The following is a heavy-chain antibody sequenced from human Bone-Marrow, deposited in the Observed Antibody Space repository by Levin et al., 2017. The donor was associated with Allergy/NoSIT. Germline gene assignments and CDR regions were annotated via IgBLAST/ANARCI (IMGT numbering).Heavy chain of an antibody. CDR1: GFTFSSYA. Sequence: PGGSLRLSCAASGFTFSSYAMNWVRQAPGKGLEWVSVITGSGGSTYYVDSVKGRFTISRDNSKNTLYLQMDSLRAEDTAIYYCAKGDCNEGVCVHGAYWGQGTLVTVSS. D-gene: IGHD2-8*01. J-gene: IGHJ4*02. V-gene: IGHV3-23*01. CDR2: ITGSGGST. CDR3: AKGDCNEGVCVHGAY.